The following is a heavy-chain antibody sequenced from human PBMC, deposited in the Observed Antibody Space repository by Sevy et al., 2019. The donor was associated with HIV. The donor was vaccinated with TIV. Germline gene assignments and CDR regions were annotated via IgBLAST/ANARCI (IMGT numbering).Heavy chain of an antibody. V-gene: IGHV4-59*08. CDR1: GGSITSLY. CDR2: INYNGHI. CDR3: ADENAWGRGYS. Sequence: SETLSLTCTVSGGSITSLYWNWIRQPPGKGLEWIANINYNGHINYNPSLKSRVTLSLDTSKNQFFLRLSSVTAADTAMYYCADENAWGRGYSWGQGPLFTVSS. J-gene: IGHJ4*02. D-gene: IGHD1-26*01.